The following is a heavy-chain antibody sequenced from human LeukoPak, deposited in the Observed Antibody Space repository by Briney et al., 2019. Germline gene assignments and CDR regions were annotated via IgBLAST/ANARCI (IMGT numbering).Heavy chain of an antibody. V-gene: IGHV3-48*04. J-gene: IGHJ1*01. CDR2: IDSSSSTK. CDR3: AKDINGSGSYYFQH. D-gene: IGHD3-10*01. CDR1: GFSFSSSG. Sequence: GGSLRLSCAASGFSFSSSGMNWVRQAPGKGLQWISYIDSSSSTKNYADSVKGRFTISRDNAKNSLYLQMNSLRAEDTALYYCAKDINGSGSYYFQHWGQGTLVTVSS.